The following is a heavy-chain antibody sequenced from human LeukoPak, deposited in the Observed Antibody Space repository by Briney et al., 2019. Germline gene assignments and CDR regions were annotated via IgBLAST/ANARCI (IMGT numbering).Heavy chain of an antibody. Sequence: ASVKVSCKASGYTFTSYYMHWVRQAPGQGLEWMGIINPSGGSTSYAQKFQGRVTMTRDTSTSTVYMELGSLRSEDTAVYYCARDRGYCSSTSCYKDYWGQGTLVTVSS. CDR1: GYTFTSYY. CDR2: INPSGGST. CDR3: ARDRGYCSSTSCYKDY. J-gene: IGHJ4*02. V-gene: IGHV1-46*01. D-gene: IGHD2-2*02.